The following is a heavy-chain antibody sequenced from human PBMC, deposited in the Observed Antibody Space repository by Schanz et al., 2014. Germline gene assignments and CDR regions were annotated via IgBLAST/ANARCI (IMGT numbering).Heavy chain of an antibody. CDR1: GFTFSNYW. D-gene: IGHD2-8*01. CDR2: IKLDGSEK. Sequence: EVQLVESGGGFVQPGGSLRLSCAASGFTFSNYWIHWVRQAPGEGLVWVANIKLDGSEKYYVDSVKGRFTISRDNAKNSLFLQMNSLRADDTAVYYCARDMLRRYGALEIWGRGTMVTVSS. CDR3: ARDMLRRYGALEI. V-gene: IGHV3-7*01. J-gene: IGHJ3*02.